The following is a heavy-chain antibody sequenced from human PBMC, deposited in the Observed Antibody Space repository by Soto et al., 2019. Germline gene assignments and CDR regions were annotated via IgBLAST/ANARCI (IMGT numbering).Heavy chain of an antibody. D-gene: IGHD6-13*01. V-gene: IGHV3-33*06. CDR1: GFTFSNYG. J-gene: IGHJ4*02. Sequence: QVQLVDSGGGVVQPGRSLRLSCVASGFTFSNYGIHWVRQAPGKGLEWVAIIWYDGSNKYYADSVKGRFTISRDNSKNTLYLQMNSLRAEDTAVYYCAKPSGYSSSWRLLYFDYWGQGTLVTVSS. CDR2: IWYDGSNK. CDR3: AKPSGYSSSWRLLYFDY.